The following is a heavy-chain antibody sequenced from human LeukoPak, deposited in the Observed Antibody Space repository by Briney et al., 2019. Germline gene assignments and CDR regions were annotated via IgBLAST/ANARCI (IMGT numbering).Heavy chain of an antibody. CDR1: GVTFSSDS. Sequence: GGSLRLSCAASGVTFSSDSMNWVGQGPGQGREWVAFIRYVGGNKYYADSVKGGLTISRDNSTNTLYLQMSSLRAADTAVYYCASPDYGDYYFDSWGQGTLVTVSS. CDR2: IRYVGGNK. CDR3: ASPDYGDYYFDS. V-gene: IGHV3-30*02. D-gene: IGHD4-17*01. J-gene: IGHJ4*02.